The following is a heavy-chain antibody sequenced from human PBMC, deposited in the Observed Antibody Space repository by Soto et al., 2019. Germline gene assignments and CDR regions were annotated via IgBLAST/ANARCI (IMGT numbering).Heavy chain of an antibody. CDR2: IYWADDK. Sequence: GSGPTLVNPTHTLTLTCTFSGFSITGNGEGVGWIRQPPGKALEWLALIYWADDKRYSPSLRNRLAITLDNSKDQVILTMTDMGPADTATYYCAHGHVQLLATFHYFDSWGQGTQVTVSS. CDR3: AHGHVQLLATFHYFDS. CDR1: GFSITGNGEG. V-gene: IGHV2-5*02. J-gene: IGHJ4*02. D-gene: IGHD6-19*01.